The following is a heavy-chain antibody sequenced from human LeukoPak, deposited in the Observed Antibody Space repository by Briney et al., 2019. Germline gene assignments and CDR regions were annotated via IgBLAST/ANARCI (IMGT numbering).Heavy chain of an antibody. D-gene: IGHD6-6*01. V-gene: IGHV1-46*01. J-gene: IGHJ6*03. Sequence: ASVKVSCKASGYTFTSYYMHWVRQAPGQGLEWMGIINPSGGSTSYAQKLQGRVTMTTDTSTSTAYMELRSLRSDDTAVYYCAREAGSIAARPDYYYYMDVW. CDR3: AREAGSIAARPDYYYYMDV. CDR2: INPSGGST. CDR1: GYTFTSYY.